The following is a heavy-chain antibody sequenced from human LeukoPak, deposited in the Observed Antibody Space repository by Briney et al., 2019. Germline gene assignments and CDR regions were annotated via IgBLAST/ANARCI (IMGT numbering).Heavy chain of an antibody. CDR3: ARGIGYCSGGSCYPFDY. V-gene: IGHV3-7*03. Sequence: PGGSLRLSCAASGFTFSSYWMSWVRQAPGKGLEWVAPTNQDGSEKYYVDSLKGRFTISRDNAKNSLYLQMNSLRAEDTAVYYCARGIGYCSGGSCYPFDYWGQGTLVTVSS. CDR2: TNQDGSEK. D-gene: IGHD2-15*01. J-gene: IGHJ4*02. CDR1: GFTFSSYW.